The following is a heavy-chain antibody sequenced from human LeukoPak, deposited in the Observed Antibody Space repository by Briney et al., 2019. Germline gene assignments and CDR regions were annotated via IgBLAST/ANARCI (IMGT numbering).Heavy chain of an antibody. Sequence: PSETLSLTCSVSAGSISSYYWSWIRQPPGKGLEWIGYIYYSGSTNYKPSLRSRVTISVDTSKNQFSLKLTSVTAADTAVYYCAGGGGYNYFDYWGQGTLVSVSS. V-gene: IGHV4-59*01. CDR1: AGSISSYY. CDR2: IYYSGST. D-gene: IGHD5-24*01. CDR3: AGGGGYNYFDY. J-gene: IGHJ4*02.